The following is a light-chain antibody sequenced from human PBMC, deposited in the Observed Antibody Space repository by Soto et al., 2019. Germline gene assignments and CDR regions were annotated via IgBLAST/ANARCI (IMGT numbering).Light chain of an antibody. V-gene: IGKV1-33*01. CDR1: QDISKY. Sequence: DIQMTQSPSSLSASVGDRVTITCQASQDISKYLNWYQLKPGKAPKLLIYDASNLETGVPSRFSGSGSGTDFTLTISSLYPEDFAAYFCEQYDDLPYTFGQGTKLETK. CDR3: EQYDDLPYT. CDR2: DAS. J-gene: IGKJ2*01.